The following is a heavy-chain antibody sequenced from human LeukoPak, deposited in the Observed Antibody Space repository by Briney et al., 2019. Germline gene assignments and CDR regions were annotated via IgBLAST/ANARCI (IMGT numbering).Heavy chain of an antibody. Sequence: VSVKVSCKASGYIFTGNIIHWVRQAPGQGLEWMGWINPNNGGTYYTQKFQDRVTMTRDTSISTAYMELSRLRSDDTAVFYCARGPEENWGQGTLVTVSS. CDR2: INPNNGGT. CDR3: ARGPEEN. CDR1: GYIFTGNI. J-gene: IGHJ4*02. V-gene: IGHV1-2*02.